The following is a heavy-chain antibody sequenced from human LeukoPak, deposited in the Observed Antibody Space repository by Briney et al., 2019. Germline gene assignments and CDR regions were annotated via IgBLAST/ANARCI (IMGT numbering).Heavy chain of an antibody. D-gene: IGHD6-13*01. CDR2: IFYTGST. J-gene: IGHJ4*02. CDR1: GVSISGNY. Sequence: SETLSLTCTVSGVSISGNYWSWIRQPPGEGLEWIGYIFYTGSTNYNPSLQSRVTILLDTSKNQFSLKLSSVTAADTAVYYCARADSSSWFQNWGQGTLVTVSS. CDR3: ARADSSSWFQN. V-gene: IGHV4-59*12.